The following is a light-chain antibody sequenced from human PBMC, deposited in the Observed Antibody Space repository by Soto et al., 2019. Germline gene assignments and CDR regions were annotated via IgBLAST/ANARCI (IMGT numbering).Light chain of an antibody. CDR1: QSVSSSY. Sequence: EIVLTQSPGTLSLSPGERATLSCRASQSVSSSYLAWYQQKPGQAPRLLIYGASSRATGIPDRFSGSGSGTDFTLTISSLEPEDFAVYYCQQYNDSPWTFGQGKMVEIK. J-gene: IGKJ1*01. V-gene: IGKV3-20*01. CDR3: QQYNDSPWT. CDR2: GAS.